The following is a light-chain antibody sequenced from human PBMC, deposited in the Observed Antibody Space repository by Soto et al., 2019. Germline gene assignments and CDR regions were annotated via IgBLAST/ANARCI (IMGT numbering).Light chain of an antibody. V-gene: IGKV1-39*01. Sequence: DIQLTQSPSSLSASVGDRVTLTCRASQGISTYLNWYQQKSGKAPKLLISAASSLQSGVPSRFSGSGSGTDFTLTISSLXPEDFATYFCQQSFSTLAWTFGQGTKVDTK. CDR3: QQSFSTLAWT. CDR1: QGISTY. J-gene: IGKJ1*01. CDR2: AAS.